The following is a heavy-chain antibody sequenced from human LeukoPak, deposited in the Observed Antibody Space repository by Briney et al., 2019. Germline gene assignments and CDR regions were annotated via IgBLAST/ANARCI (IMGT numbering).Heavy chain of an antibody. Sequence: GASVKVSCKASGGTFSSYAISWVRQAPGQGLEWMGWINPNSGGTNYAQKFQGRVTMTRDTSISTAYMELSRLRSDDTAVYYCARDRRSSSHGWFDPWGQGTLVTVSS. CDR1: GGTFSSYA. CDR2: INPNSGGT. CDR3: ARDRRSSSHGWFDP. J-gene: IGHJ5*02. V-gene: IGHV1-2*02. D-gene: IGHD6-13*01.